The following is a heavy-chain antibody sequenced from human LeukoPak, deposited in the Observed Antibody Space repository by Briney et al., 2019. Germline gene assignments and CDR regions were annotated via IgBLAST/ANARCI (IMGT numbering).Heavy chain of an antibody. D-gene: IGHD2-15*01. CDR1: GFTFSSYE. Sequence: PGGSLRLSCAASGFTFSSYEMNWVRQAAGKGLEWVSYISSSGTTIHYADSVKGRFTISRDNAKNSLYLQMNSLRAEDTAVYYCARVSRIGWDYWGQGTLVTVSS. V-gene: IGHV3-48*03. CDR2: ISSSGTTI. CDR3: ARVSRIGWDY. J-gene: IGHJ4*02.